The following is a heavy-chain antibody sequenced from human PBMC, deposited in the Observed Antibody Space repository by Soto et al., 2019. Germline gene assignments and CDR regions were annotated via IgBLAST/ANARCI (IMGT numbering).Heavy chain of an antibody. Sequence: PGGSLRLSCAASGCRCSDYSMNWVRQAPGRGLEWVSYISSSSFTIHYADTVEGRFAISRDNAKNSLYLQMNSLRVEDTAVYYCARDRAYDFWSGYLPYYYGMDVWGQGTTVTVSS. CDR1: GCRCSDYS. J-gene: IGHJ6*02. D-gene: IGHD3-3*01. CDR3: ARDRAYDFWSGYLPYYYGMDV. V-gene: IGHV3-48*01. CDR2: ISSSSFTI.